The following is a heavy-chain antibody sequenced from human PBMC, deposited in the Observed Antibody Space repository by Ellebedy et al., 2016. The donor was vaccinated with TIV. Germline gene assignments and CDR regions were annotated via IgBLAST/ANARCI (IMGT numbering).Heavy chain of an antibody. J-gene: IGHJ6*02. CDR1: GGTFSNYA. CDR2: IIPIFGKA. V-gene: IGHV1-69*13. D-gene: IGHD3-3*01. CDR3: ARSYDPHYYYAMDV. Sequence: AASVKVSCKTSGGTFSNYAISWVRQRSGQGLEWMGGIIPIFGKADYEQKFQGTVTITADESTSTAYMELSSLRSEDTAVYYCARSYDPHYYYAMDVWGQGTTVTVSS.